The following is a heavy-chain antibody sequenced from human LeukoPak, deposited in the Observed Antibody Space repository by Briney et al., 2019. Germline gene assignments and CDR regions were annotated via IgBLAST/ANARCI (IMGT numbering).Heavy chain of an antibody. J-gene: IGHJ4*02. Sequence: SETLSLTCTVSGGSISSGGYYWSWIRQHPGKGLEWTGYIYYSGSTYYNPSLKSRVTISVDTSKNQFSLKLSSVTAADTAVYYCARADYYGSGSADYWGQGTLVTVSS. CDR2: IYYSGST. D-gene: IGHD3-10*01. V-gene: IGHV4-31*03. CDR3: ARADYYGSGSADY. CDR1: GGSISSGGYY.